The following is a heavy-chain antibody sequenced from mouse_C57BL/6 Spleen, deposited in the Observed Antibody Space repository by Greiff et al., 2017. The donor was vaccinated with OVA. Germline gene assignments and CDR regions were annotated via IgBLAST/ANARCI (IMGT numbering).Heavy chain of an antibody. Sequence: VQLQQSGPELVKPGASVKISCKASGYAFSSSWMNWVKQRPGKGLEWIGRIYPGDGDTNYNGKFKGKATLTADKASSTAYMQLSSLTSEDSAVYFCARNYERDYFDYWGQGTTLTVSS. CDR1: GYAFSSSW. CDR3: ARNYERDYFDY. J-gene: IGHJ2*01. D-gene: IGHD2-4*01. V-gene: IGHV1-82*01. CDR2: IYPGDGDT.